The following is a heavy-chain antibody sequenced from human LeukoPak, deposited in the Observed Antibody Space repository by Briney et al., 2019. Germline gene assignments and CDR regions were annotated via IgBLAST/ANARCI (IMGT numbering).Heavy chain of an antibody. D-gene: IGHD3-22*01. Sequence: SETLSLTCTVSGGSISSDYWSWIRQPPGKGLEWIGYIYYRGSTNYSPSLKSRVTISVDTSKNQFSLKLSSVTAADTAVYYCARLSGYSSGHYYSDYWGQGTLVTVSS. CDR3: ARLSGYSSGHYYSDY. J-gene: IGHJ4*02. V-gene: IGHV4-59*01. CDR1: GGSISSDY. CDR2: IYYRGST.